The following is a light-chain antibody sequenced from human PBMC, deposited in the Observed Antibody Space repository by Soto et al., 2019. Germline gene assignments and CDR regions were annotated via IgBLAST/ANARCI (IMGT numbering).Light chain of an antibody. CDR1: SSDVGTYNL. CDR3: SSYVGSGTYVV. V-gene: IGLV2-23*01. J-gene: IGLJ2*01. CDR2: EGN. Sequence: QSVLTQPASVSGSPGQSITISCTGTSSDVGTYNLVSWYQQHPGNAPKLMIYEGNKRPSGVSNRFSGSKSGNTASLTISGRQAEDEGDYYCSSYVGSGTYVVFGGGTKLTVL.